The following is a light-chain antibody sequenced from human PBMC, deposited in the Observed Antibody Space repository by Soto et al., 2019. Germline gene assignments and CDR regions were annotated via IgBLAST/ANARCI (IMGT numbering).Light chain of an antibody. J-gene: IGKJ1*01. CDR3: QQYYLYWT. V-gene: IGKV1-5*03. Sequence: DIQMTQSPSTLSASVGERVTITCRASQNINSWLAWYQQKPGKAPKVLIYKASNLETAVPSRFSGSGSGTEFTLTISSLQPDDFATYYCQQYYLYWTFGQGTKVEIK. CDR2: KAS. CDR1: QNINSW.